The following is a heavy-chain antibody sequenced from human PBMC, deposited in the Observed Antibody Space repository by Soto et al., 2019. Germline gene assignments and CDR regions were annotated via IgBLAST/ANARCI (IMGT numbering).Heavy chain of an antibody. V-gene: IGHV1-46*01. CDR1: GYTFTSYY. J-gene: IGHJ6*02. Sequence: GASVKVSCKASGYTFTSYYMHWVRQAPGQGLEWMGIINPSGGSTSYAQKFQGRVTMTRDTSTSTVYMELSSLRSEDTAVYYCARGPLVVTPYYYYGMDVWGQGTTVTVSS. CDR3: ARGPLVVTPYYYYGMDV. CDR2: INPSGGST. D-gene: IGHD2-21*02.